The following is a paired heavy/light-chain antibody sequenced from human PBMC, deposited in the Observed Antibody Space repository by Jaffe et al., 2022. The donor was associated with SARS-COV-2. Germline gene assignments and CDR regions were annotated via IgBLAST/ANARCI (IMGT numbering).Light chain of an antibody. CDR3: QQYGSSPPRA. J-gene: IGKJ4*01. CDR2: GAS. CDR1: QSVSSSY. V-gene: IGKV3-20*01. Sequence: EIVLTQSPGTLSLSPGERATLSCRASQSVSSSYLAWYQQKPGQAPRLLIYGASNRATGIPDRFSGSGSGTDFTLTISRLEPEDFAVYYCQQYGSSPPRAFGGGTKVEIK.
Heavy chain of an antibody. V-gene: IGHV4-39*01. CDR2: IYYSGST. Sequence: QLQLQESGPGLVKPSETLSLICTVSGGSISSNSYYWGWIRQPPGKGLEWIASIYYSGSTYYNPSLKSRVTISVDTSKNQFSLKLSSVTAADTAVYYCARQDSSGYRIYYDYGMDVWGQGTTVTVSS. CDR1: GGSISSNSYY. CDR3: ARQDSSGYRIYYDYGMDV. J-gene: IGHJ6*02. D-gene: IGHD3-22*01.